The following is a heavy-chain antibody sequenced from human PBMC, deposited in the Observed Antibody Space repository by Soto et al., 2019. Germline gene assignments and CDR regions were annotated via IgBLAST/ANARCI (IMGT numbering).Heavy chain of an antibody. V-gene: IGHV1-46*01. CDR1: RYTITSNY. CDR2: INPSGGST. D-gene: IGHD2-2*03. Sequence: APAELSWKASRYTITSNYLYWVRQAPGQGLEWMGIINPSGGSTSYAQKFQGRVTMTRDTSTSTVYMELSSLRSVDSAVYYCARDGWSDFDYWGQGTLVTVSS. J-gene: IGHJ4*02. CDR3: ARDGWSDFDY.